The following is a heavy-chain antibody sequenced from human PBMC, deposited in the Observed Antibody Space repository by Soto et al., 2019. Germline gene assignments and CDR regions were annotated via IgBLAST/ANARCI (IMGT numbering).Heavy chain of an antibody. CDR2: IIPIFGTA. CDR1: GGTFSSYA. Sequence: QVQLVQSGAEVKKPGSSVKVSCKASGGTFSSYAISWVRQAPGQGLEWMGGIIPIFGTANYAQKFKGRVTITADKSTSTAYMELSSLRSEDTAVYYCAVRVGKMATIGGDYWGQGTLVTVSS. D-gene: IGHD5-12*01. CDR3: AVRVGKMATIGGDY. V-gene: IGHV1-69*06. J-gene: IGHJ4*02.